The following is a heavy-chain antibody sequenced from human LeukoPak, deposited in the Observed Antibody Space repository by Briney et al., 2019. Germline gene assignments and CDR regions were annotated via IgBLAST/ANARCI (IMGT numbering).Heavy chain of an antibody. Sequence: GESLKISCKGSGYSFITYWISWVRQMPGKGLEWMGRIDPTDAYTDYSPSFQGHVTLSVDKSIRTAYLQWSSLTYEDTAVHYCGRHGVPVRGVVTDFDYWGQGILVTVSS. V-gene: IGHV5-10-1*01. CDR1: GYSFITYW. D-gene: IGHD3-10*01. CDR2: IDPTDAYT. J-gene: IGHJ4*02. CDR3: GRHGVPVRGVVTDFDY.